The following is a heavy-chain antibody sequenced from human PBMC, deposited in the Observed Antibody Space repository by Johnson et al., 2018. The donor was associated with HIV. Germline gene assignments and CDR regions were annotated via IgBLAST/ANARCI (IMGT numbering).Heavy chain of an antibody. J-gene: IGHJ3*02. CDR1: GFTFSSYA. D-gene: IGHD3-9*01. V-gene: IGHV3-30*04. Sequence: QMLLVESGGGVVQPGRSLRLSCAASGFTFSSYAMHWVRQAPGKGLEWVAVISYDGSNKYYADSVKGRFTISRDNSKNTLYLQMNSLRAEDTAVYYCARELPSYDILTGPGAFDIWCQGTMVTVSS. CDR2: ISYDGSNK. CDR3: ARELPSYDILTGPGAFDI.